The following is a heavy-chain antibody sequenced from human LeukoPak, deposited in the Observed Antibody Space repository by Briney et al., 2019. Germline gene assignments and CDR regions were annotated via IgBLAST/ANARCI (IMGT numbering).Heavy chain of an antibody. J-gene: IGHJ4*02. D-gene: IGHD1-26*01. V-gene: IGHV1-2*02. Sequence: ASVKVSCKASGYTFTSYGISWVRQAPGQGLEWMGWINPNSGGTNYAQKFQGRVTMTRDTSISTAYMELSRLRSDDTAVYYCARFRIVGAFFDYWGQGTLVTVSS. CDR3: ARFRIVGAFFDY. CDR2: INPNSGGT. CDR1: GYTFTSYG.